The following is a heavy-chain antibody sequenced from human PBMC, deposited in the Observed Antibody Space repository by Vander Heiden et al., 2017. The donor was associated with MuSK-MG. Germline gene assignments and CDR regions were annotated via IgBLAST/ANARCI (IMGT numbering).Heavy chain of an antibody. Sequence: QITLKESGPTLVKHTQTLTLTCTFSGFSLSTSGVGVGWIRQPPGKALEWLALIYWNDDKRYSPSLKSRLTITKDTSQNQVLLQLTHMDPVDTGRCDVVLTETEAYDIWGHGRMVTVSS. CDR3: VLTETEAYDI. J-gene: IGHJ3*02. V-gene: IGHV2-5*04. CDR2: IYWNDDK. CDR1: GFSLSTSGVG.